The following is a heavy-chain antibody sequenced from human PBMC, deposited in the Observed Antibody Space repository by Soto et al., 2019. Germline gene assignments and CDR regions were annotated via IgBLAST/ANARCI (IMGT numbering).Heavy chain of an antibody. J-gene: IGHJ4*02. V-gene: IGHV3-11*06. CDR2: ISPKSTYR. CDR1: GFTFSDYY. CDR3: ARGGGGGLFEH. D-gene: IGHD2-21*01. Sequence: GGSLRLSCAASGFTFSDYYMSWIRQAPGKGLEWLSHISPKSTYRNYADSVKGRFTISRDNTKSSLFLQMNSLGVEDTAVYYCARGGGGGLFEHWGQGVLVTVSS.